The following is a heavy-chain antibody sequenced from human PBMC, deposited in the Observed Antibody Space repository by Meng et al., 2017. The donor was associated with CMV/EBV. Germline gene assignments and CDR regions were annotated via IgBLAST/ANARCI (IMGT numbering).Heavy chain of an antibody. CDR1: GFTFSSYD. CDR3: ARAAYYDFWSGYWGDAFDI. V-gene: IGHV3-13*01. J-gene: IGHJ3*02. D-gene: IGHD3-3*01. Sequence: GGSLRLSCAASGFTFSSYDMHWVRQATGKGLEWVSAIGTAGDTYYPGSVKGRFTISRENAKNSLYPQMNSLRAGDTAVYYCARAAYYDFWSGYWGDAFDIWGQGTMVTVSS. CDR2: IGTAGDT.